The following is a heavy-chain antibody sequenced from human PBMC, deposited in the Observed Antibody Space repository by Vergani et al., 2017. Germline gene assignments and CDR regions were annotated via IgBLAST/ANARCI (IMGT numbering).Heavy chain of an antibody. V-gene: IGHV3-74*03. CDR2: IDEYGNRA. Sequence: EVQLVESGGGSVQSGGSPRLSCVASGFSFNTYWMHWVRQVPGKGLMWVARIDEYGNRATYGDFETGRFTISRDNAKNTVFLQMNNLRADDAGVYYCVRTEYCTGIACNTRFDSWGQGALVTVSS. J-gene: IGHJ5*01. CDR1: GFSFNTYW. CDR3: VRTEYCTGIACNTRFDS. D-gene: IGHD2-8*02.